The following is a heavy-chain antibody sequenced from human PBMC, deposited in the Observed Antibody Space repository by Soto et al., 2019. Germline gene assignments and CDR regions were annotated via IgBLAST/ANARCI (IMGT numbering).Heavy chain of an antibody. J-gene: IGHJ5*02. CDR2: IYYSGST. D-gene: IGHD3-10*01. CDR3: ARVTTMVRGVIVASLHGP. V-gene: IGHV4-59*01. Sequence: SETLSLTCTVSGGSISSYYWSWIRQPPGKGLEWIGYIYYSGSTNYNPSLKSRVTISVDTSKNQFSLKLSSVTAADTAVYYCARVTTMVRGVIVASLHGPWGQGTLVTVSS. CDR1: GGSISSYY.